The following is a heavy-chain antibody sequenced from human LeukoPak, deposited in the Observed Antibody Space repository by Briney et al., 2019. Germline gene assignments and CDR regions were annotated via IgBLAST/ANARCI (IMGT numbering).Heavy chain of an antibody. CDR3: ARGGEEDTVADVLLWFGELPPLYYYYYGMDV. D-gene: IGHD3-10*01. CDR2: ISSSSSYI. J-gene: IGHJ6*02. CDR1: GFTFSSYS. V-gene: IGHV3-21*01. Sequence: GGSLRLSCAASGFTFSSYSMNWVRQAPGKGLVWVSSISSSSSYIYYADSVKGRFTISRDNAKNSLYLQMNSLRAEDTAVYYCARGGEEDTVADVLLWFGELPPLYYYYYGMDVWGQGTTVTVSS.